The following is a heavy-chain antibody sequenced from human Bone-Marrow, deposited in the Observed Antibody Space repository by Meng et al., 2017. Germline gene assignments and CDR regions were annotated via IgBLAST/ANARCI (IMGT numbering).Heavy chain of an antibody. J-gene: IGHJ1*01. Sequence: VSVKVSCKASGHTFTSYAMHWVRQAPGQRLEWMGWINAGNGNTKYSQKFQGRVTITRDTSASTAYMELSSLRSEDTAVYYCARGPSPPKGSSWYLGYFQHWGQGTLVTVSS. CDR1: GHTFTSYA. CDR2: INAGNGNT. D-gene: IGHD6-13*01. V-gene: IGHV1-3*01. CDR3: ARGPSPPKGSSWYLGYFQH.